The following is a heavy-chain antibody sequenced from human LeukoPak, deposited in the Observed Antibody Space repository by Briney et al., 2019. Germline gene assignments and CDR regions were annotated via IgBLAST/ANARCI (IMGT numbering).Heavy chain of an antibody. CDR1: GFTFSDYY. V-gene: IGHV3-11*06. J-gene: IGHJ5*02. CDR2: VSGSNTYT. D-gene: IGHD3-10*01. CDR3: AAGRGFGELFPNSFDP. Sequence: GGSLRRSCAASGFTFSDYYMSWIRQAPGKGLEWVSYVSGSNTYTNYAGSVKGRFTISRDNAKNSLYLQMNSLRAEDTAVYYCAAGRGFGELFPNSFDPWGQGTLVTVSS.